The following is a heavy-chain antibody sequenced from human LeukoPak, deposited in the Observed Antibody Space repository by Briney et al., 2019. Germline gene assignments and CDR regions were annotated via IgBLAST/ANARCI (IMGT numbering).Heavy chain of an antibody. Sequence: GGSLRLSCAASGFTFSSYSMNWVRQAPGKGLEWVSYISSSSSTIYYADSVKGRFTISRDNSKNTPYLQMNSLRAEDTAVYYCAKDPTTYYDSSGFGRYNWFDPWGQGTLVTVSS. CDR1: GFTFSSYS. CDR2: ISSSSSTI. CDR3: AKDPTTYYDSSGFGRYNWFDP. D-gene: IGHD3-22*01. J-gene: IGHJ5*02. V-gene: IGHV3-48*01.